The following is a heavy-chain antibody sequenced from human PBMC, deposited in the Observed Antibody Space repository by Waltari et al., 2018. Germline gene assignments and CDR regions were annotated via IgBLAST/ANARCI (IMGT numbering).Heavy chain of an antibody. Sequence: QVQLQESGPGLVKPSETLSLTCAVSGYSISSGYYWGWIRQPPAKGLEWIGSIYHSGSTYYNPSLKSRVTISVDTSKNQFSLKLSSVTAADTAVYYCARQAFFYYGSGSYYRSNAFDIWGQGTMVTVSS. CDR1: GYSISSGYY. D-gene: IGHD3-10*01. J-gene: IGHJ3*02. CDR3: ARQAFFYYGSGSYYRSNAFDI. CDR2: IYHSGST. V-gene: IGHV4-38-2*01.